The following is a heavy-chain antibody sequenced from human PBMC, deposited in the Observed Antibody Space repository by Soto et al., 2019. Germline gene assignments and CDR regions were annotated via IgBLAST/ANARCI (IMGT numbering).Heavy chain of an antibody. CDR3: AKDGVGTFSGLRVGDN. CDR1: GFTFSSYG. D-gene: IGHD5-12*01. V-gene: IGHV3-30*18. Sequence: QVQLVESGGGVVQPGRSLRLSCAASGFTFSSYGIHWVRQAPGKGLEWVSFISYDGRNKYYADYVKGRFTISRDNSENMFYLQMNSLRTEDTAVYFCAKDGVGTFSGLRVGDNWGQGTLVTVSS. J-gene: IGHJ4*02. CDR2: ISYDGRNK.